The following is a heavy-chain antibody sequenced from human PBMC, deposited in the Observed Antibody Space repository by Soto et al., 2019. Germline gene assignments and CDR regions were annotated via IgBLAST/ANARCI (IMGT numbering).Heavy chain of an antibody. CDR2: INAGNGNT. CDR3: ARSITTGDFWSGYHWFDT. Sequence: ASVKVSCKASGYTFTSYAMHWVRQAPGQRLEWMGWINAGNGNTKYSQKFQGRVTITRDTSASTAYMELSSLRSEDTAVYYCARSITTGDFWSGYHWFDTWGQGTLVTVSS. CDR1: GYTFTSYA. J-gene: IGHJ5*02. D-gene: IGHD3-3*01. V-gene: IGHV1-3*01.